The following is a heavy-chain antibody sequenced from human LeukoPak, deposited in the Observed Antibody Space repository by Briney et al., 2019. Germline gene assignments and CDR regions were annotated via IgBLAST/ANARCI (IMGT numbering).Heavy chain of an antibody. Sequence: PGGSLRLSCAAPGFTFSSYAMSWVRQAPGKGLEWVSAISGSGGSTYYADSVKGRFTISRDNSKNTLYLQMNSLRAEDTAVYYCAKDLGYGDYVLPFADYWGQGTLVTVSS. CDR1: GFTFSSYA. J-gene: IGHJ4*02. D-gene: IGHD4-17*01. CDR2: ISGSGGST. V-gene: IGHV3-23*01. CDR3: AKDLGYGDYVLPFADY.